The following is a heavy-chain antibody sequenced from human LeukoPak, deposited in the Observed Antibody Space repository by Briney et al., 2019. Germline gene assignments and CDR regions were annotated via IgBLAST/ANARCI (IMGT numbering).Heavy chain of an antibody. J-gene: IGHJ6*03. CDR1: GYSISSGYY. Sequence: PSETLSLTCAVSGYSISSGYYWGWIRQPPGKGRGWIGSIYHSGSTYYNPSLKSRVTISVDTSKNQFSLKLSSVTAADTAVYYCASFYGDYFYYYYYMDVWGKGTTVTVSS. V-gene: IGHV4-38-2*01. D-gene: IGHD4-17*01. CDR3: ASFYGDYFYYYYYMDV. CDR2: IYHSGST.